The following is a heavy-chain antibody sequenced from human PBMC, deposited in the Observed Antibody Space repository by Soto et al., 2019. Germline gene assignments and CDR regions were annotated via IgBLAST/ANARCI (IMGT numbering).Heavy chain of an antibody. Sequence: SETLSLTCTVSGGSISSHFWSWIRQPPGKGLEWIGYIYYSGSSDYNPSLRSRVTMSLDTSKNQFSLKLSSVTAADTAVYYCARGPPSRSFFGVENYSYGMDVWGQGTTVTVSS. CDR2: IYYSGSS. CDR1: GGSISSHF. J-gene: IGHJ6*02. V-gene: IGHV4-59*08. D-gene: IGHD3-3*01. CDR3: ARGPPSRSFFGVENYSYGMDV.